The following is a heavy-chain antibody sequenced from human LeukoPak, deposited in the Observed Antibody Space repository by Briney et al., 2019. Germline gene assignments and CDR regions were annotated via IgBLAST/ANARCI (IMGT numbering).Heavy chain of an antibody. Sequence: ASVKVSCKASGYTITSYAIHWVRQAPGQRLGWMGWINGDNGNTKYSQKFQGRVTITGDASASTAYMELSSLRSEDTAVFYCARTGSSRWHGDHYYFDYWGQGALVTVSS. V-gene: IGHV1-3*01. CDR3: ARTGSSRWHGDHYYFDY. CDR1: GYTITSYA. J-gene: IGHJ4*02. D-gene: IGHD6-13*01. CDR2: INGDNGNT.